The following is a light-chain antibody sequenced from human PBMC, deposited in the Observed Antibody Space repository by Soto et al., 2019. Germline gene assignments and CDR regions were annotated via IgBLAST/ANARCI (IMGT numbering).Light chain of an antibody. V-gene: IGKV3-15*01. CDR1: QSVSIH. Sequence: ETVMTQSPGTLSVSLGERATLSCRASQSVSIHLAWYQQKPGQAPRLLIYDTSTRATGIPARFSGSGSGTEFTLTINSLQSEDFALYDCQEYDNWPLWTFGQGTKVDIK. CDR2: DTS. J-gene: IGKJ1*01. CDR3: QEYDNWPLWT.